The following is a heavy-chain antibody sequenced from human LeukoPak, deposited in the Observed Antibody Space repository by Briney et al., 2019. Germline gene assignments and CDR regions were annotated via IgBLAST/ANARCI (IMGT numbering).Heavy chain of an antibody. CDR2: ISSNGGTP. CDR3: ARDGWVYAIPGSYFDY. V-gene: IGHV3-64*02. D-gene: IGHD2-8*01. Sequence: GGSLRLSCAASGFTFSTYAMHWVRQAPGKGLEYVSAISSNGGTPYYGDSVKGRFTISRDNSKNTLYLQMGSLRAEDMAVYYCARDGWVYAIPGSYFDYWGQGTLVTVSS. J-gene: IGHJ4*02. CDR1: GFTFSTYA.